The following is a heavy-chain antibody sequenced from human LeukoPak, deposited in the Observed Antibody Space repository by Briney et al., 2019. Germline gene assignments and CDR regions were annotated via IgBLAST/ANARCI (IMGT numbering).Heavy chain of an antibody. D-gene: IGHD3-22*01. CDR1: GGSISSSNYY. Sequence: SETLSLTCIVPGGSISSSNYYWAWIRQPPGKGLEWIGTFYSGGSAYYNPSLTSRVSMSVDTSKNQFSLKLSSVTAADTAVYYCARDRGDYYDSSGYYYSWFDPWGQGTLVTVSS. J-gene: IGHJ5*02. CDR3: ARDRGDYYDSSGYYYSWFDP. CDR2: FYSGGSA. V-gene: IGHV4-39*07.